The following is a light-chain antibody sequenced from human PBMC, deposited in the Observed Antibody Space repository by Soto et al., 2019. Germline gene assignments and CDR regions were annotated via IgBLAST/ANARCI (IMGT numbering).Light chain of an antibody. V-gene: IGKV1-9*01. CDR2: EES. CDR1: QAITNN. Sequence: DIYLTQSPSSLSASAGDRVTITCRASQAITNNVAWYQKKPGNPPKLLIYEESTLHSGVPSRFSGRKVGTQFILTIDSLQHEDLATDDCQQVKSYPRTFGGGTKVDIK. CDR3: QQVKSYPRT. J-gene: IGKJ4*01.